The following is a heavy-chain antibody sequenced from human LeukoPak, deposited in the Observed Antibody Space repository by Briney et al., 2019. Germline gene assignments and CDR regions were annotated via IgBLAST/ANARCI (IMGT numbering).Heavy chain of an antibody. CDR2: IYYSGST. J-gene: IGHJ5*02. CDR3: ARAVPGGWFDP. V-gene: IGHV4-59*01. Sequence: SETLSLTCTVSGGSISSYYWSWIRQPPGKGLEWTGYIYYSGSTNYNPSLKSRVTISVDTSKNQFSLKLSSVTAADTAVYYCARAVPGGWFDPWGQGTLVTVSS. D-gene: IGHD3-16*01. CDR1: GGSISSYY.